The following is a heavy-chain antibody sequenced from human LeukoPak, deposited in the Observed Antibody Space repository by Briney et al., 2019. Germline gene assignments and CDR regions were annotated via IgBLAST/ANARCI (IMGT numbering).Heavy chain of an antibody. CDR3: ARGRSGLAAAGTYDY. J-gene: IGHJ4*02. V-gene: IGHV1-8*01. CDR1: GYTFTSSD. D-gene: IGHD6-13*01. Sequence: ASVKVSCKASGYTFTSSDINWVRHGAGQGLEWMGWINPNSGRTGYAQKFQGRVTMTANTSISTAYMELSSLRFDDTAVYYCARGRSGLAAAGTYDYWGQGTLITVSS. CDR2: INPNSGRT.